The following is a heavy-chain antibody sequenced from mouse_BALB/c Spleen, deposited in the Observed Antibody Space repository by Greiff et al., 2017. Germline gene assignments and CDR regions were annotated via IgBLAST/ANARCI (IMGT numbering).Heavy chain of an antibody. J-gene: IGHJ4*01. CDR2: ISSGGST. V-gene: IGHV5-6-5*01. Sequence: EVKVVESGGGLVKPGGSLKLSCAASGFTFSSYAMSWVRQTPEKRLEWVASISSGGSTYYPDSVKGRFTISRDNARNILYLQMSSLRSEDTAMYYCARGGITTATAMDYWGQGTSVTVSS. CDR3: ARGGITTATAMDY. D-gene: IGHD1-2*01. CDR1: GFTFSSYA.